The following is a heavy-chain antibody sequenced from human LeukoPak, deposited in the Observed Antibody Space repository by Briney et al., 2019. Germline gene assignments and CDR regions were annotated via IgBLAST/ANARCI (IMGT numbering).Heavy chain of an antibody. CDR3: ARRIAAAGTAGNWFDP. CDR2: IYPGDSDT. CDR1: GYSFTSYW. Sequence: GESLKISCKGSGYSFTSYWIGWVRQMPGKGLEWMGIIYPGDSDTRYSPSFQGQVTISADKSISTAYLQWSSLKASDTAMYYCARRIAAAGTAGNWFDPWGQGTLVTVSS. D-gene: IGHD6-13*01. J-gene: IGHJ5*02. V-gene: IGHV5-51*01.